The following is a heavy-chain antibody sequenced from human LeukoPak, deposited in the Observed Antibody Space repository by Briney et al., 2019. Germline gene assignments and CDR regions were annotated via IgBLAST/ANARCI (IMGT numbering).Heavy chain of an antibody. Sequence: SETLSLTCTVSSGSISTYYWSSIRQPPGRDLEWLGDINYNGNTNYNPSLQGRVTLSVDTSKNQFSLRLTSVSSTDTAVYYCACLSVAHNNYFDYWGQGILVTVSS. CDR3: ACLSVAHNNYFDY. J-gene: IGHJ4*02. V-gene: IGHV4-59*08. CDR2: INYNGNT. CDR1: SGSISTYY. D-gene: IGHD6-19*01.